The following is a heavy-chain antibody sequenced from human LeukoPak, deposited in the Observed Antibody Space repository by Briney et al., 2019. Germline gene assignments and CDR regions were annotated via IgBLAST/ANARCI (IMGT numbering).Heavy chain of an antibody. Sequence: GASVKVSCKASGYTFTTYYVHWVRQAPGQGLEWMGIIYPSDGSTSYAQKFQGRVTMTRDTSTSTVYMELNSLRSEDTAVYYCARDLSSGSHTWFDPWGQGTLVTVSS. CDR3: ARDLSSGSHTWFDP. D-gene: IGHD1-26*01. CDR1: GYTFTTYY. J-gene: IGHJ5*02. V-gene: IGHV1-46*01. CDR2: IYPSDGST.